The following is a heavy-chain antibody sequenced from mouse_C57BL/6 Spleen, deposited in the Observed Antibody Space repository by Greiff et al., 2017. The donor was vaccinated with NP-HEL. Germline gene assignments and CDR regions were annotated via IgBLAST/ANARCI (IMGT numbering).Heavy chain of an antibody. CDR3: ARYGDGGFAY. Sequence: DVKLVESGGGLVQPGGSLSLSCAASGFTFTDYYMSWVRQPPGKALEWLGFIRNKANGYTTEYSASVKGRFTISRDNSQSILYHQMNALRAEDSATYYCARYGDGGFAYWGQGTLVTVSA. V-gene: IGHV7-3*01. D-gene: IGHD3-3*01. CDR1: GFTFTDYY. J-gene: IGHJ3*01. CDR2: IRNKANGYTT.